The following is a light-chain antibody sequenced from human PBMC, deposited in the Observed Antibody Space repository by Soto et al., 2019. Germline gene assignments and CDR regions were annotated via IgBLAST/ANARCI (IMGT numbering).Light chain of an antibody. Sequence: DIQMPQSPSSLSASVGDRVTITCRASQSVSNYLNWYRQLPGKAPTLLIYSTSTLQSGVPSRFSGSGSGTDFTLTISSLEPEDFAVYYCQQRSNWLFTFGPGTKVDI. CDR1: QSVSNY. J-gene: IGKJ3*01. CDR3: QQRSNWLFT. V-gene: IGKV1-39*01. CDR2: STS.